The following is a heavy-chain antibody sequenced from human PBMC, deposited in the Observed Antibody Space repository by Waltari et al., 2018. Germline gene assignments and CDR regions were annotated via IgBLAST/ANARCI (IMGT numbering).Heavy chain of an antibody. V-gene: IGHV4-39*01. CDR1: GGSISRSSDY. CDR2: IYDSGGS. D-gene: IGHD3-22*01. CDR3: ARSCSYDSSGGQPIEC. J-gene: IGHJ4*02. Sequence: QLQLQESGPGLVKPSETLSLTCTVSGGSISRSSDYGGCISQPQGKGLEWIGSIYDSGGSYYTPCLTGRVSIAIDTCKSQFSQKRRSVTAADVAVYYWARSCSYDSSGGQPIECWGEGTLVTVSS.